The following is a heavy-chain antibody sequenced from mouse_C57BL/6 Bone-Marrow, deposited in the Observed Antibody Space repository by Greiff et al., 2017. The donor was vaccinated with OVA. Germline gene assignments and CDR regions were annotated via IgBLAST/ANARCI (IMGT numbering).Heavy chain of an antibody. CDR3: ARHHGSSSFDY. V-gene: IGHV5-6*02. D-gene: IGHD1-1*01. CDR2: ISSGGSYT. CDR1: GFTFSSYG. J-gene: IGHJ2*01. Sequence: EVMLVESGGDLVKPGGSLKLSCAASGFTFSSYGMSWVRQTPDKRLEWVATISSGGSYTYYPDSVKGRFTISRDNAKNTLYLQMSSLKSEDTAMYYCARHHGSSSFDYWGQGTTLTVSS.